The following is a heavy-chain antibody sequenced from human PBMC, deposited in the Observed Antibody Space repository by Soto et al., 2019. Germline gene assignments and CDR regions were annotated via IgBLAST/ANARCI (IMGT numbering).Heavy chain of an antibody. J-gene: IGHJ4*02. CDR3: ARDLDYYGSGSYYL. CDR1: GFTFSSYA. V-gene: IGHV3-30-3*01. D-gene: IGHD3-10*01. Sequence: QVQLVESGGGVVQPGRSLRLSCAASGFTFSSYAMHWVRQAPSKGLEWVAVISYDGSNKYYADSVKGRFTISRDNSKNTLYLQMNSLRAEDTAAYYCARDLDYYGSGSYYLWGQGTLVTVSS. CDR2: ISYDGSNK.